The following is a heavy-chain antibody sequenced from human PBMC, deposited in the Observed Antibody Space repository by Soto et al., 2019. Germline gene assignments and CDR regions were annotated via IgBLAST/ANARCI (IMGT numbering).Heavy chain of an antibody. CDR2: IRTEPYSYAA. Sequence: GGSLRLSCAASGFTFSGSAMQWVRQASGKGLEWVGRIRTEPYSYAAAYAASVKGRFTIFRDDSKNTAYLQMNSLKTEDTAVYYCTRLVEQKTRYSDYWGQGTLVTVSS. J-gene: IGHJ4*02. CDR1: GFTFSGSA. V-gene: IGHV3-73*01. D-gene: IGHD1-26*01. CDR3: TRLVEQKTRYSDY.